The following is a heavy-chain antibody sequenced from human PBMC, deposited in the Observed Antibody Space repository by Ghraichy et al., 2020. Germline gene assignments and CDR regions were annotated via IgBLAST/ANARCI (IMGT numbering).Heavy chain of an antibody. CDR3: ARGLRDDGDKAVYFDY. CDR1: GFIFTNYY. V-gene: IGHV3-11*01. J-gene: IGHJ4*02. D-gene: IGHD4-17*01. CDR2: LDSSGRNI. Sequence: GGSLRLSCAASGFIFTNYYMSWVRQAPGKGLEWISYLDSSGRNIYYADSVKGRFTTSRDNAQKSLYLQMNSLRTEDTALYYCARGLRDDGDKAVYFDYWGQGTLVTVSS.